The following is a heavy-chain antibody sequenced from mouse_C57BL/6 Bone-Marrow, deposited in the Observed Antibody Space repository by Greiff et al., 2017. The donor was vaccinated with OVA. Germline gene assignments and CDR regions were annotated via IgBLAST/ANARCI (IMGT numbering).Heavy chain of an antibody. V-gene: IGHV3-6*01. CDR1: GYSITSGYY. CDR3: ASSMVKDAMDY. CDR2: ISYDGSN. Sequence: DVQLQESGPGLVKPSQSLSLTCSVTGYSITSGYYWNWIRQFPGNKLEWMGYISYDGSNNYNPSLKNRISITRDTSKNQFFLKLNSVTTEDTATYYCASSMVKDAMDYWGQGTSVTVSS. D-gene: IGHD2-2*01. J-gene: IGHJ4*01.